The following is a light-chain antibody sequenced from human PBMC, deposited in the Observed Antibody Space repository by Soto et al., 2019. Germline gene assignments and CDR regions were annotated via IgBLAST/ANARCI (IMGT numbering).Light chain of an antibody. CDR3: SSYTSSSHVV. Sequence: QSALTQPPSVSGSPGQSVTISCAGTGSDIGGYKRVSWYQQPPGTAPKLIIYEVAYRPSGVPDRFSGSKSGSTASLTISGLQAEDEADYYCSSYTSSSHVVFGGGTKVTVL. CDR1: GSDIGGYKR. V-gene: IGLV2-18*02. J-gene: IGLJ2*01. CDR2: EVA.